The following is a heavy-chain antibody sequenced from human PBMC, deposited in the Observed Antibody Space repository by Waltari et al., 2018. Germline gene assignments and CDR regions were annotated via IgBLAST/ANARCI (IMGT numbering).Heavy chain of an antibody. J-gene: IGHJ5*02. CDR1: GGSISGFY. V-gene: IGHV4-59*01. Sequence: QVQLQESGPSLLKPSETLSLICTVSGGSISGFYWSWVRQPPGKGLDWIGYIYYPGSTNFNPSPKSPVTMSVDTAKNQFSLKLSSVTAADTAFYYWARGGGGDWEWFDPWGQGTLVTVSS. D-gene: IGHD2-21*02. CDR2: IYYPGST. CDR3: ARGGGGDWEWFDP.